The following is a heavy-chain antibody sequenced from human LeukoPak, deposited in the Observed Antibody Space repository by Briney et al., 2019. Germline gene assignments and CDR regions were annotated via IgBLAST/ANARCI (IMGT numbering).Heavy chain of an antibody. V-gene: IGHV3-33*08. Sequence: GGSLRLSCAASGFTFSSYGMHWVRQAPGKGLEWVAVIWYDGSNKYYADSVKGRFTISRDNSKNTLYLQMNSLRAEDTAVYYCARESGTSSGYYYDYYYGMDVWGQGTTVTVSS. CDR3: ARESGTSSGYYYDYYYGMDV. CDR1: GFTFSSYG. J-gene: IGHJ6*02. D-gene: IGHD3-22*01. CDR2: IWYDGSNK.